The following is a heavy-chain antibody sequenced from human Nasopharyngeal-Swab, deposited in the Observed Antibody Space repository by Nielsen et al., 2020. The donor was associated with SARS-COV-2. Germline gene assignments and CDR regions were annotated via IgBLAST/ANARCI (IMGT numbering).Heavy chain of an antibody. D-gene: IGHD3-16*01. CDR1: GFTLSSYD. V-gene: IGHV3-13*01. Sequence: GGSLRLSCAASGFTLSSYDMHWVRQATGKGLEWVSAIGTAGDTYYPGSVKGRFTISRENAKNSLYLQMNSLRAGDTAVYYCARGGPAPIFDLWGRGTLVTVSS. CDR3: ARGGPAPIFDL. CDR2: IGTAGDT. J-gene: IGHJ2*01.